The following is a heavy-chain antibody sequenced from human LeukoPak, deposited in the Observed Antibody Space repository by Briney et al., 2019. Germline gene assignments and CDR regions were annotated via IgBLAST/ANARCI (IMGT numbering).Heavy chain of an antibody. J-gene: IGHJ6*02. Sequence: GGSLRLSCAASAFTFSSYGMHWVRQAPGKGLEWVAVIWYDGSNNYYADSVKGRFTISRDNSKNTLYLQMNSLRAEDTAVYYCARDPRGSYLDYYGMDVWGQGTTVTVSS. CDR3: ARDPRGSYLDYYGMDV. V-gene: IGHV3-33*01. CDR2: IWYDGSNN. CDR1: AFTFSSYG. D-gene: IGHD1-26*01.